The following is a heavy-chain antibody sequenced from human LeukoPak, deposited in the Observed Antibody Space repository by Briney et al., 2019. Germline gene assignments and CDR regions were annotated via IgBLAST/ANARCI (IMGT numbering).Heavy chain of an antibody. J-gene: IGHJ3*02. CDR3: ARRGHDYGDYKDAFDI. V-gene: IGHV3-21*01. Sequence: PGGSLRLSCAASGFTFSSYSMNWVRQAPGKGLEWVSSISSSSSYIYYADSVKGRFTISRDNAKNSLYLQMNSLRAEDTAVYYCARRGHDYGDYKDAFDIWGQGTMVTVSS. CDR2: ISSSSSYI. CDR1: GFTFSSYS. D-gene: IGHD4-17*01.